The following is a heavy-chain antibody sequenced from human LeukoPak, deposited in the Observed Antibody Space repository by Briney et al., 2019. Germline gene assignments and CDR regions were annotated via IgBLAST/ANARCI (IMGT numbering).Heavy chain of an antibody. V-gene: IGHV3-7*01. J-gene: IGHJ3*01. CDR1: GFTLNSYL. CDR3: ARSNPNRNTLDL. D-gene: IGHD1-14*01. Sequence: GGSLRLSCAASGFTLNSYLMSWVRQAPGRGLERVANIKKDGSEENYLDSVKGRFTVSRDNAKNSLYLQMNSLRGEDTAVYYCARSNPNRNTLDLWGQGRMVTISS. CDR2: IKKDGSEE.